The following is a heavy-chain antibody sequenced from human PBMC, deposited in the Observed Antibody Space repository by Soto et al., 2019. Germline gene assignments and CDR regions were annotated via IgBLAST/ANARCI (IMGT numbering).Heavy chain of an antibody. CDR3: ARPDGATYNFRY. CDR1: GFTFNAYS. V-gene: IGHV3-23*01. CDR2: ISTTGGST. D-gene: IGHD1-1*01. J-gene: IGHJ4*02. Sequence: DVQLLESGGSLVQPGGSLRLSCAASGFTFNAYSLSWVRQAPGKGLQWVSAISTTGGSTYYADSVKGRFTISRDTSQNPLSLQMNSLRAEDTAVYYCARPDGATYNFRYWGQGTLVTVSS.